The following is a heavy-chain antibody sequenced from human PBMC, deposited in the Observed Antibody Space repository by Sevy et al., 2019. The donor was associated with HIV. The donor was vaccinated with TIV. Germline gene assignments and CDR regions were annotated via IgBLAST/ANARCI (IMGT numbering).Heavy chain of an antibody. V-gene: IGHV3-48*03. CDR3: MRDLPPSATTVAHFDY. CDR2: ISYSGSTI. Sequence: GGSLRLSCAASGFTFSSYEMNWVRQAPGKGLEWVSFISYSGSTISYSDSVKGRFTISRDNAKNSLFLQMNSLRAEDTAVYYCMRDLPPSATTVAHFDYWGQGTLVTVSS. D-gene: IGHD4-17*01. J-gene: IGHJ4*02. CDR1: GFTFSSYE.